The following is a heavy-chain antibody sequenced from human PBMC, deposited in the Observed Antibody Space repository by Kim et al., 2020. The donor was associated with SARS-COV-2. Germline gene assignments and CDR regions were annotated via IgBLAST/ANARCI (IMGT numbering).Heavy chain of an antibody. D-gene: IGHD3-10*01. Sequence: GGSLRLSCAASEFSFSDYAMSWVRQAPGKGLEWVSGISGSGGRTNYADSLKGRFTISRDNSKATLYLQMNSLRAEDTAVYYCTRGVRGTEYSFDIWGQGTMVNVSS. CDR1: EFSFSDYA. CDR2: ISGSGGRT. J-gene: IGHJ3*02. V-gene: IGHV3-23*01. CDR3: TRGVRGTEYSFDI.